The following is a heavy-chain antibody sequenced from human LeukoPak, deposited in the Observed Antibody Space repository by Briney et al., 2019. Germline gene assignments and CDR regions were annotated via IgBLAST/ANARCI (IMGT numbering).Heavy chain of an antibody. CDR3: ARDFTQYYYDGSGSTRRDY. CDR1: GYTFTGYY. Sequence: ASVKVSCKASGYTFTGYYMHWVRQAPGQGLEWMGWINPNSGGTNYAQKFQGRVTMTRDTSISTAYMELSRLRSDDTAVYYCARDFTQYYYDGSGSTRRDYWGQGTLVTVSS. J-gene: IGHJ4*02. CDR2: INPNSGGT. D-gene: IGHD3-22*01. V-gene: IGHV1-2*02.